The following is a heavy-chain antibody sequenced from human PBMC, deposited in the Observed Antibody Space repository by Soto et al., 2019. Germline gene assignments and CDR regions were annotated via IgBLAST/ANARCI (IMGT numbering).Heavy chain of an antibody. CDR1: GYSFTSYW. CDR2: IYPGDSDT. V-gene: IGHV5-51*01. CDR3: ARRRTGAARPYYYGMDV. D-gene: IGHD6-6*01. Sequence: PGESLKISCKGSGYSFTSYWIGWVRQMPGKGLEWMGIIYPGDSDTRYSPSFQGQVTISADKSISTAYLQWSSLKASDTAMYYCARRRTGAARPYYYGMDVWGQGTTVTVSS. J-gene: IGHJ6*02.